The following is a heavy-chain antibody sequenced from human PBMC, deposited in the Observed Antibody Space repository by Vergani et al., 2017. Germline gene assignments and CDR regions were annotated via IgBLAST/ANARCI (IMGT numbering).Heavy chain of an antibody. Sequence: EVQLVQSGAEVKKPGESLKISCKGSGYSFTSYWISWVRQMPGKGLEWMGRIDPSDSYTNYSPSFQGHVTISADKSISTAYLQWGSLKASDTAMYYCAWGSYRYTLLGYWGQGTLVTVSS. CDR1: GYSFTSYW. CDR2: IDPSDSYT. J-gene: IGHJ4*02. D-gene: IGHD3-16*02. CDR3: AWGSYRYTLLGY. V-gene: IGHV5-10-1*01.